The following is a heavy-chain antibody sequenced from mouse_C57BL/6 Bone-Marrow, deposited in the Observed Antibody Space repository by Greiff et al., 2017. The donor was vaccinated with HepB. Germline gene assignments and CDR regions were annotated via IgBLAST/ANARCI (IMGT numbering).Heavy chain of an antibody. J-gene: IGHJ4*01. CDR3: ARRITTVPVAMDY. D-gene: IGHD1-1*01. Sequence: EVQVVESGPELVKPGASVKIPCKASGYTFTDYNMDWVKQSHGKSLEWIGDINPNNGGTIYNQKFKGKATMNVDKSSSTAYMELRSLTSEDTAVYYCARRITTVPVAMDYWGQGTSVTVSS. CDR2: INPNNGGT. CDR1: GYTFTDYN. V-gene: IGHV1-18*01.